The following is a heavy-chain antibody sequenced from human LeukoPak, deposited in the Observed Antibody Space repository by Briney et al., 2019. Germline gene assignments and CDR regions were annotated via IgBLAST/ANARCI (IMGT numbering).Heavy chain of an antibody. V-gene: IGHV3-74*01. CDR3: ARDYYYGQADD. J-gene: IGHJ4*02. Sequence: PGGSLRLSCAASGFTFSSYWMHWVRHAPGRGLVWVSHISKDGSSAYFADSVKGRFTISRDNAENTLYLQMNSLRVEDTAVYYCARDYYYGQADDWGQGTLVTVSS. D-gene: IGHD3-22*01. CDR2: ISKDGSSA. CDR1: GFTFSSYW.